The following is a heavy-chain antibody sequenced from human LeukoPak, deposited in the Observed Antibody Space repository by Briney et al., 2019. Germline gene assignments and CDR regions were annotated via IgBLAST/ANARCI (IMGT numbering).Heavy chain of an antibody. CDR2: KKQDGSEK. CDR1: GFTFSSYW. D-gene: IGHD6-13*01. Sequence: GGSLRLSCAASGFTFSSYWMSWVRQARGKGLEWVANKKQDGSEKYYVDSLKGRFTISRDNAKNSLYLQMDSLRAEDTAVYYCARDSGSSLAEYFQHWGQGTLVTVSS. J-gene: IGHJ1*01. CDR3: ARDSGSSLAEYFQH. V-gene: IGHV3-7*01.